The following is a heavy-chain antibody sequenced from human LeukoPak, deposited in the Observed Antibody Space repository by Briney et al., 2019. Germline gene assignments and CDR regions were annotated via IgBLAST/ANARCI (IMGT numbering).Heavy chain of an antibody. D-gene: IGHD5-18*01. CDR2: IRYDGSNK. V-gene: IGHV3-30*02. Sequence: GGSLRLSCAASGFTFSSYGIHWVRQAPGKGLEWVAFIRYDGSNKYYADSVRGRFTISRDNSKNTLYLQMNSLRAEDTAVYYCAKDLAVGYSYVTNFDYWGQGTLVTVSS. CDR3: AKDLAVGYSYVTNFDY. J-gene: IGHJ4*02. CDR1: GFTFSSYG.